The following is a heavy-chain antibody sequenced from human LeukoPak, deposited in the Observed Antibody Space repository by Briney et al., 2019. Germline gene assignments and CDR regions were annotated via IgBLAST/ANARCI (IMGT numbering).Heavy chain of an antibody. D-gene: IGHD1-20*01. CDR2: INHSGGTT. CDR3: ANNWYLDY. V-gene: IGHV3-23*01. Sequence: GGSLRLSCAASGFTFSSYAMSWVRQAPGKGLEWVSVINHSGGTTYYVDSVKGRFTISRDSSKNTVYLQMNSLRAEDTAVYYCANNWYLDYWGQGTLVTVSS. CDR1: GFTFSSYA. J-gene: IGHJ4*02.